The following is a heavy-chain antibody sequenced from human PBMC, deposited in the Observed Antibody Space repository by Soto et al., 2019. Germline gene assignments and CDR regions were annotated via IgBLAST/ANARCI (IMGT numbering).Heavy chain of an antibody. CDR3: AKDGAAAGSFNY. J-gene: IGHJ4*02. CDR2: ISYDGNSK. D-gene: IGHD6-13*01. CDR1: GFTFSNYA. V-gene: IGHV3-30*18. Sequence: QVQLVESGGGVVQPGRSLRLSCVASGFTFSNYAMQWVRQAPGKGLEWMAVISYDGNSKFYADSVKGRFTVSRDNSKNTLYLQMNGLITEDTAVYHGAKDGAAAGSFNYWGQGPLVTVSS.